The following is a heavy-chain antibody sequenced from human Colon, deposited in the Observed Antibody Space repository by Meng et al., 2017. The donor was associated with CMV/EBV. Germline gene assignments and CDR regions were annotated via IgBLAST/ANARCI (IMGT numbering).Heavy chain of an antibody. Sequence: SEFSVSSSGVRVGWIRQPPGKALEWLALIYWDDDNRYSPSLKSRLTITKDTSKNQVVLTMTNMQPEDTAAYYCAHAHTVTPFAFDYWGQGALVTVSS. CDR2: IYWDDDN. CDR1: EFSVSSSGVR. J-gene: IGHJ4*02. CDR3: AHAHTVTPFAFDY. V-gene: IGHV2-5*02. D-gene: IGHD4-17*01.